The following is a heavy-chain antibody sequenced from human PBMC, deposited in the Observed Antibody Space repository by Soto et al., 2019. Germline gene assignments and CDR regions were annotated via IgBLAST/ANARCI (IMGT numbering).Heavy chain of an antibody. CDR3: ARRGYSYGVVYYYYGMDV. Sequence: GESLKISCKGSGYSFTSYWIGWVRQMPGKGLEWMGIIYPGDSDTRYSPSLQGQVTISADKSISTAYLQWSSLKASDTAMYYCARRGYSYGVVYYYYGMDVWGQGTTVTVSS. CDR2: IYPGDSDT. D-gene: IGHD5-18*01. CDR1: GYSFTSYW. V-gene: IGHV5-51*01. J-gene: IGHJ6*02.